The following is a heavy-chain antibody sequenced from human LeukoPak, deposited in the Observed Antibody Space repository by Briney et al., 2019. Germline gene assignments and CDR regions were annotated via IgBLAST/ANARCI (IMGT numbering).Heavy chain of an antibody. J-gene: IGHJ4*02. CDR3: ARASYDYDY. D-gene: IGHD3-3*01. CDR1: GGSISSGGYS. Sequence: PSETLSLTCTVSGGSISSGGYSWSWIRQHPGKGLEWIGYIYYSGSTYYNPSLKSRVTISVDTSKNQFSLKLSSVTAADTAVYYCARASYDYDYWGQGTLVTVSS. V-gene: IGHV4-31*03. CDR2: IYYSGST.